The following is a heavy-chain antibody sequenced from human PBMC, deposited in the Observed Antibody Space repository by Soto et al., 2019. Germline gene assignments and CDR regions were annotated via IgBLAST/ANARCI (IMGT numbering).Heavy chain of an antibody. CDR3: ARVGYSSPANGDGTDV. CDR1: GYTFTSYA. Sequence: SVEVSCRASGYTFTSYAMHWVREAPGQRLEWMGWINAGNGNTKYSQKFQGRVTITRDTSASTAYMELSSLRSEDTAVYYCARVGYSSPANGDGTDVWGQGTTVTVSS. CDR2: INAGNGNT. J-gene: IGHJ6*02. V-gene: IGHV1-3*01. D-gene: IGHD6-13*01.